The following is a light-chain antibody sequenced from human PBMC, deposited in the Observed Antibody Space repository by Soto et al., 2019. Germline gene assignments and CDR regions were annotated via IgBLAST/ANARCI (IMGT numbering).Light chain of an antibody. CDR1: SSDVGGYNY. CDR3: SSYTISNTLV. V-gene: IGLV2-14*01. CDR2: VVS. Sequence: QSVLTQPASVSGSPGQSITISCTGTSSDVGGYNYVSWYQQYPGKAPKLMIYVVSNRPSGVSNRFSGSKSGNTASLTISGLQAEDEADYYCSSYTISNTLVFGSGTKLTVL. J-gene: IGLJ1*01.